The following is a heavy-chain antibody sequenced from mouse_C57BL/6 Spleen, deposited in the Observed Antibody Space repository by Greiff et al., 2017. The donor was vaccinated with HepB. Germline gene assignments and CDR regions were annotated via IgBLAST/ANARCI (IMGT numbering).Heavy chain of an antibody. CDR2: IYPGSGST. CDR1: GYTFTSYW. D-gene: IGHD2-4*01. V-gene: IGHV1-55*01. J-gene: IGHJ2*01. Sequence: QVQLQQPGAELVKPGASVKMSCKASGYTFTSYWITWVKQRPGQGLEWIGDIYPGSGSTNYNEKFKSKATLTVDTSSSTAYMQLSSLTSKDSAVYYCARWGYYDYDGYYFDYWGQGTTLTVSS. CDR3: ARWGYYDYDGYYFDY.